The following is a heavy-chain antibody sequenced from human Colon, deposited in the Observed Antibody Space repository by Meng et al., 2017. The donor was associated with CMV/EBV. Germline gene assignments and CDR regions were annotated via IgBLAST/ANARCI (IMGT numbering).Heavy chain of an antibody. CDR3: ARGGYDSFH. CDR2: IIPILGIA. J-gene: IGHJ4*02. D-gene: IGHD5-12*01. CDR1: GGTFSSYT. V-gene: IGHV1-69*02. Sequence: VSFKASGGTFSSYTISWVRQAPGQGLEWMGRIIPILGIANYAQKFQGRVTTTADKSTSTAYMELSSLRSGDTAVYYCARGGYDSFHWGQGTLVTVSS.